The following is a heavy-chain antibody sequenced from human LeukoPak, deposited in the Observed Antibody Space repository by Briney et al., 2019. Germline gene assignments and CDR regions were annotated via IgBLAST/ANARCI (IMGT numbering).Heavy chain of an antibody. CDR1: GFTFSTYA. Sequence: PGGSLTLSCAASGFTFSTYAMSWVRQAPGKGLEWVSGISASGGTTYYADSVKGRFTISRDNSKNTLYLQMNSLRGEDTAVYYCAKDRPRIAAAGLFDYWGQGTLVTVSS. D-gene: IGHD6-13*01. V-gene: IGHV3-23*01. CDR2: ISASGGTT. CDR3: AKDRPRIAAAGLFDY. J-gene: IGHJ4*02.